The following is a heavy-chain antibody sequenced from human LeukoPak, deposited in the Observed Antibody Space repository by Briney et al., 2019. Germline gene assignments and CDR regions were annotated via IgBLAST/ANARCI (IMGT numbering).Heavy chain of an antibody. CDR2: IKQDGSEK. CDR1: GFTFSNYW. Sequence: PGGSLRLSCAASGFTFSNYWMSWVRQAPGKGLEWVANIKQDGSEKYYVDSVKGRFTISRDNAKNSLYLQMNSLRAEDTAVYYCARVGYSSSWYKSDYWGQGTLVTVSS. D-gene: IGHD6-13*01. V-gene: IGHV3-7*01. J-gene: IGHJ4*02. CDR3: ARVGYSSSWYKSDY.